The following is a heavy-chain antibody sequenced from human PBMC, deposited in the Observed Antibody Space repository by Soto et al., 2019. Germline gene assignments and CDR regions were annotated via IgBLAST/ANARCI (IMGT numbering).Heavy chain of an antibody. D-gene: IGHD3-3*01. CDR1: GGSISSGGYY. CDR2: IYYSGST. Sequence: SEILSLTCTVSGGSISSGGYYWSWIRQHPGKGLERIGYIYYSGSTYYNPSLKSRVTISVDTSKNQFSLKLSSVTAADTAVYYCARGTVFGVVSTGYYFDPWGQGTLVTVSS. J-gene: IGHJ4*02. CDR3: ARGTVFGVVSTGYYFDP. V-gene: IGHV4-31*03.